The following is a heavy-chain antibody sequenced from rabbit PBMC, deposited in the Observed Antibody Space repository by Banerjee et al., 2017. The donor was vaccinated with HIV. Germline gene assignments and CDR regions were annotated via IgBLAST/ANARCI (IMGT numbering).Heavy chain of an antibody. D-gene: IGHD4-1*01. Sequence: QEQLEESGGDLVKPEGSLTLTCTASGFSFSRSYWPCWVRQAPGKGLEWIACIYAGDGTTYYASWVNGRFTISRSTSLNTVTLQMASLTAADTATYFCARCPQYVSVWAVYFNLWGPGTLVTVS. CDR1: GFSFSRSY. V-gene: IGHV1S47*01. CDR3: ARCPQYVSVWAVYFNL. J-gene: IGHJ4*01. CDR2: IYAGDGTT.